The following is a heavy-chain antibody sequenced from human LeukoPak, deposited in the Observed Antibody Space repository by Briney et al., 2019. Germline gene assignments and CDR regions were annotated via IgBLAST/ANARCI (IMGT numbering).Heavy chain of an antibody. CDR2: ISWNSVSI. CDR3: ARDSSSGYFFDS. V-gene: IGHV3-9*01. J-gene: IGHJ4*02. D-gene: IGHD6-13*01. CDR1: GFTFDDYA. Sequence: GGSLRLSCAASGFTFDDYAMHWVRQAPGKGLEWVPGISWNSVSIGYADSVKGRFTISRDNAKNSLYPQMNSLRAEDTAVYYCARDSSSGYFFDSWGQGTLVTVSS.